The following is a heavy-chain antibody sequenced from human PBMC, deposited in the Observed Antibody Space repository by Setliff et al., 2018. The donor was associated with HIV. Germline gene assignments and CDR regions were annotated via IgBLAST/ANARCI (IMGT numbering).Heavy chain of an antibody. V-gene: IGHV1-69*13. CDR1: GGTFSSYA. CDR3: AAEGPYYYDSSGYYY. Sequence: ASVKVSCKASGGTFSSYAISWVRQAPGQGLEWMGGIIPIFGTANYAQKFQGRVTITADESTSTAYMELSSLRSEDTAVYYCAAEGPYYYDSSGYYYWGQGTLVTVSS. J-gene: IGHJ4*02. CDR2: IIPIFGTA. D-gene: IGHD3-22*01.